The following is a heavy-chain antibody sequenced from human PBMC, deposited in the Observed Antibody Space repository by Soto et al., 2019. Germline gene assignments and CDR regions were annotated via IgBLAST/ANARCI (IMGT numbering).Heavy chain of an antibody. CDR2: ISSSSFTI. D-gene: IGHD3-3*01. CDR1: GSGFSDYS. J-gene: IGHJ4*02. V-gene: IGHV3-48*01. Sequence: GGSLRLSCAASGSGFSDYSMNWVRQAPGRGLEWVSYISSSSFTIHYADSVEGRFAISRDNAKNSLYLQMDSLRAEDTAVYYCARAYKAFWSGHFDYCGQGPLVTVSP. CDR3: ARAYKAFWSGHFDY.